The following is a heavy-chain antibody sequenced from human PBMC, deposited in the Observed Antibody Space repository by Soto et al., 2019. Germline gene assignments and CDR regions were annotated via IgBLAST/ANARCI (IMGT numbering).Heavy chain of an antibody. D-gene: IGHD6-6*01. CDR1: GYTFNTYG. CDR3: ARGREAARPGWFDP. V-gene: IGHV1-18*04. J-gene: IGHJ5*02. Sequence: ASVKFSCKASGYTFNTYGISWVRQTPGQGLEWMGWISAYNGNTNYAQRFQGRVTMTTDTFTSTAYMELVSLRLDDTAVYYCARGREAARPGWFDPWGQGTLVTVSA. CDR2: ISAYNGNT.